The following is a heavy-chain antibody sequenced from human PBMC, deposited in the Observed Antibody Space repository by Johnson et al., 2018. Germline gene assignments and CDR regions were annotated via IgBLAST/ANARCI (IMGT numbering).Heavy chain of an antibody. CDR3: ARNNWAYYYMDV. J-gene: IGHJ6*03. V-gene: IGHV3-33*08. Sequence: QVQLVQSGGGLVQPGGSLRLSCAASGFTFSSYSMNWVRQAPGKGLEWVAVIWYDGSNKYYADSVKGRFTISRDSSKNPLYLQMNSLSAEDTAVYYCARNNWAYYYMDVWGQGTTVTVSS. CDR1: GFTFSSYS. D-gene: IGHD1-20*01. CDR2: IWYDGSNK.